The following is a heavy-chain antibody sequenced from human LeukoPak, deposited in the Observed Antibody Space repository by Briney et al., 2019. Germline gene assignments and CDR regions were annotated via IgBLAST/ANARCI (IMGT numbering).Heavy chain of an antibody. CDR1: GFTFNNYG. V-gene: IGHV3-30*18. CDR3: AKDRIVGYCSGTSCYGVDY. D-gene: IGHD2-2*01. CDR2: VSFNGTNK. J-gene: IGHJ4*02. Sequence: GRSLRLSCAASGFTFNNYGMHWVRQAPGKGLEWVAVVSFNGTNKCYADSVKGRFTISRDNSKNTLYLQMDSLRAEDTAVYYCAKDRIVGYCSGTSCYGVDYWGQGTLVTVSS.